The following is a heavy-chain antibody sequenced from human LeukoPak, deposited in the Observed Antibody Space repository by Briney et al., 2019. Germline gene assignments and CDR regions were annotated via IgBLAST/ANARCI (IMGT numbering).Heavy chain of an antibody. J-gene: IGHJ6*03. Sequence: SQTLSLTCTVSGGSINSGGSYWSWIRQHPGKGLEWIGCIYYSWSTYYNPSLKSRVTLSLDTSKNQFSLKLSSVTAADTAVYYCARDNGDFRSIYYYMDVWGKETTVTVSS. D-gene: IGHD2-8*01. V-gene: IGHV4-31*03. CDR1: GGSINSGGSY. CDR2: IYYSWST. CDR3: ARDNGDFRSIYYYMDV.